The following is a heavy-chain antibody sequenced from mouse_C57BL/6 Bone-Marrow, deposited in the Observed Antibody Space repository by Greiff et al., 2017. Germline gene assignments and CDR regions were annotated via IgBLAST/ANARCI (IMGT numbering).Heavy chain of an antibody. CDR2: ISAGGSYT. Sequence: EVKLMESGGGLVKPGGSLKLSCAASGFTFSSYAMSWVRQTPEKRLEWVATISAGGSYTYYPDNVKGRFTISRDKAKNNLYMQMSHLKSGDTAMYYCARSIDYWGQGTSVTVSS. V-gene: IGHV5-4*03. J-gene: IGHJ4*01. CDR1: GFTFSSYA. CDR3: ARSIDY.